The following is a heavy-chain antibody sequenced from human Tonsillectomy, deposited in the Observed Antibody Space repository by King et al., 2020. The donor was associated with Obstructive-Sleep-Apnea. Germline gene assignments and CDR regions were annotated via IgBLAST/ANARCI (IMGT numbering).Heavy chain of an antibody. CDR2: ISWDGGST. V-gene: IGHV3-43*01. Sequence: VQLVESGGVVVQPGGSLRLSCAASGCTFADYTMHLVRQAPGKGLEWFSRISWDGGSTYYADSVKVRFTISRDNSRNSLSLQMNSLRTDETALYYCTRDLYGDYNYWGQGTLVTVSS. D-gene: IGHD4-17*01. CDR3: TRDLYGDYNY. J-gene: IGHJ4*02. CDR1: GCTFADYT.